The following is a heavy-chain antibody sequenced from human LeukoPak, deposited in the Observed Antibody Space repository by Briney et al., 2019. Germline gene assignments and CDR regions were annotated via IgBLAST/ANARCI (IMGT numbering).Heavy chain of an antibody. CDR1: GFSLTTSGVG. D-gene: IGHD3-10*01. V-gene: IGHV2-5*02. CDR3: AHSLVNIIRGVTPPPYFQH. CDR2: IYWDDDK. J-gene: IGHJ1*01. Sequence: SGPTLVKPTQTLTLTCTFSGFSLTTSGVGVGWIRQPPGKALEWLALIYWDDDKRYRPSLKSRLTITKDTSKNQVVLTMTNMDPVDTATYYCAHSLVNIIRGVTPPPYFQHWGQGTLVTVSS.